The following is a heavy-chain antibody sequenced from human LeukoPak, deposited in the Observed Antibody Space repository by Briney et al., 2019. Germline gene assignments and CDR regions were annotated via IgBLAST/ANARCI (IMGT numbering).Heavy chain of an antibody. CDR3: ESIAAAGRYYYYGMDV. CDR1: GGSISSISYY. J-gene: IGHJ6*02. V-gene: IGHV4-39*01. D-gene: IGHD6-13*01. Sequence: PSDTLSLTCTVSGGSISSISYYWGWIRQPPGKGLEWIGSIYYSGSTYYNPSLKSRVTISVDTSKNQFSLKLSSVTAADTAVYYCESIAAAGRYYYYGMDVWGQGTTVTVSS. CDR2: IYYSGST.